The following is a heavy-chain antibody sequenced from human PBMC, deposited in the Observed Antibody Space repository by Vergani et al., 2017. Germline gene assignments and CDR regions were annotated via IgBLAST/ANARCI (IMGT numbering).Heavy chain of an antibody. CDR1: GFTFSSYG. Sequence: QVQLVESGGGVVQPGRSLRLSCAASGFTFSSYGMHWVRQAPGKGLEWVAVIWYDGSNKYYADSVKGRFTISRDNSKNTQYLQMNSLRAEDTAVYYCARDGVAVAGTNWFDPWGQGTLVTVSS. D-gene: IGHD6-19*01. J-gene: IGHJ5*02. CDR2: IWYDGSNK. CDR3: ARDGVAVAGTNWFDP. V-gene: IGHV3-33*01.